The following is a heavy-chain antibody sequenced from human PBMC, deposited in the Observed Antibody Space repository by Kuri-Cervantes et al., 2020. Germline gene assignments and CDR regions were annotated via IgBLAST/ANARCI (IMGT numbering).Heavy chain of an antibody. CDR3: AREPISYYYYYGMDV. J-gene: IGHJ6*02. CDR1: GFTFSDYY. Sequence: SCAASGFTFSDYYMSWIRQAPGKGLEWVSYISSSGSTIYYADSVKGRFTISRDNAKNSLYLQMNSLRAEDTAVYYCAREPISYYYYYGMDVWGQGTTVTVSS. CDR2: ISSSGSTI. V-gene: IGHV3-11*01.